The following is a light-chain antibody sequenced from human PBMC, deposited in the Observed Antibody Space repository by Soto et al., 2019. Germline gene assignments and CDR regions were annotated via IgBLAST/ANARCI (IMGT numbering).Light chain of an antibody. CDR1: SSNIGSNY. CDR2: NNS. CDR3: AAWDDSLSGWL. V-gene: IGLV1-47*02. Sequence: QAVVTQPPSASGTPGQRVTISCSGSSSNIGSNYVYWYQQLPGTAPKLLSYNNSQRPSGVPDRFSGSKSGTSASLAISGLRSEDEADYYCAAWDDSLSGWLFGGGTKVTVL. J-gene: IGLJ3*02.